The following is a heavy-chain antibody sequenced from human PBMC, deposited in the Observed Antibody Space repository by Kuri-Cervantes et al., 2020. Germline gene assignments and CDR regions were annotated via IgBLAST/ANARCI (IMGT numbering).Heavy chain of an antibody. CDR2: ISGSGTDT. J-gene: IGHJ4*02. D-gene: IGHD2-15*01. CDR3: AKGACSGGSCSPDY. CDR1: GFTFSSYA. V-gene: IGHV3-23*01. Sequence: ETLSLTCAASGFTFSSYALNWVRQAPGKGLEWVGSISGSGTDTMYAQSVRGRFTISRDNSKNTLYLQMNSLRAEDTAVYYCAKGACSGGSCSPDYWGQGTLVTVSS.